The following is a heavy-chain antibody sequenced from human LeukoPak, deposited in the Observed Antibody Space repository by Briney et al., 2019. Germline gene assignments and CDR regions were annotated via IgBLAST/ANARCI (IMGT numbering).Heavy chain of an antibody. V-gene: IGHV1-18*01. CDR1: GGTFSSYA. CDR3: ARAGDVNTAMVPPY. CDR2: ISAYNGNT. J-gene: IGHJ4*01. D-gene: IGHD5-18*01. Sequence: ASVKVSCKASGGTFSSYAISWVRQAPGQGLEWMGWISAYNGNTNYAQKLQGRVTMTTDTSTSTAYMELRSLRSDDTAVYYCARAGDVNTAMVPPYWGQGTLVTVSS.